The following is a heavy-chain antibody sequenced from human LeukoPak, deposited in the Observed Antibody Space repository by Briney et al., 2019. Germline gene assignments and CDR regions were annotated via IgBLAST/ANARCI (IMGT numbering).Heavy chain of an antibody. J-gene: IGHJ4*02. CDR2: INQDGGVK. CDR3: ARERAAALDY. Sequence: PGGSLRLSCAGSGFTFSTYWMTWVRQAPGKGLEWVANINQDGGVKYYVDSVKGRFTISRDNAKNSLYLQMNSLRAEDTAVYYCARERAAALDYWGQGTLVTVSS. D-gene: IGHD6-13*01. CDR1: GFTFSTYW. V-gene: IGHV3-7*01.